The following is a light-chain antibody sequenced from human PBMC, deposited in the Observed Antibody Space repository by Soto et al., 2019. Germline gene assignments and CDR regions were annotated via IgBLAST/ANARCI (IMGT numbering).Light chain of an antibody. CDR3: QQSYSTPYT. Sequence: DLQMTQSPSSLSASVGDRVTITCRASQTISIYLNWYQQKPGKAPKLVIYAASSLQSGVPSRFSGSGSGTDFTLTISSLQPEDFATYFCQQSYSTPYTFGQGTKLESK. CDR1: QTISIY. V-gene: IGKV1-39*01. CDR2: AAS. J-gene: IGKJ2*01.